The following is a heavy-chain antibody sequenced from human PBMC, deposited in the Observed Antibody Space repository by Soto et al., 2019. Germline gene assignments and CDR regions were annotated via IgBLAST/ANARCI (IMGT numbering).Heavy chain of an antibody. CDR3: ARLTPADYSKLLVDYYYYYYMDV. J-gene: IGHJ6*03. V-gene: IGHV5-51*01. Sequence: PGESLKISCKGSGYSFTSYWIGWVRQMPGKGLEWMGIIYPGDSDTRYSPSFQGQVTISADKSISTAYLQWSSLKASDTAMYYCARLTPADYSKLLVDYYYYYYMDVWGKGTTVTVSS. CDR1: GYSFTSYW. D-gene: IGHD4-4*01. CDR2: IYPGDSDT.